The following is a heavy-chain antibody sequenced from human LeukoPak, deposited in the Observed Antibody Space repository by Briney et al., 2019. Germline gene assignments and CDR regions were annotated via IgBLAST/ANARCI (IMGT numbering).Heavy chain of an antibody. Sequence: GGSLRLSCAASGFTFSSYAMSWVRQAPGKGLEWVSAISGSGGSTYYADSAKGRFTISRDNAKNSLYLQMNSLRAEDTAVYYCAKTRVSYCSSTSCYKDPYYYYYMDVWGKGTTVTVSS. D-gene: IGHD2-2*01. CDR2: ISGSGGST. CDR1: GFTFSSYA. J-gene: IGHJ6*03. V-gene: IGHV3-23*01. CDR3: AKTRVSYCSSTSCYKDPYYYYYMDV.